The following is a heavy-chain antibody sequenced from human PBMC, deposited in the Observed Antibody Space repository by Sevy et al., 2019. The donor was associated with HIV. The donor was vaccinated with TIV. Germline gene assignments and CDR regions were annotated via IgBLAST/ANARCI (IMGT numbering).Heavy chain of an antibody. CDR1: GGSISSSSYY. CDR2: IYYSGST. Sequence: SETLYLTCTVSGGSISSSSYYWGWIRQPPGKGLEWIGSIYYSGSTYYNPSLKSRVTISVDTSKNQFSLKLSSVTAADTAVYYCARHVPTAAAGRGGSGWFDPWGQGTLVTVSS. V-gene: IGHV4-39*01. CDR3: ARHVPTAAAGRGGSGWFDP. D-gene: IGHD6-13*01. J-gene: IGHJ5*02.